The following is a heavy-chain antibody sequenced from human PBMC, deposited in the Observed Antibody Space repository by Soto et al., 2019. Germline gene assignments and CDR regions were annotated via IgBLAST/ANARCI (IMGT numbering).Heavy chain of an antibody. J-gene: IGHJ3*02. D-gene: IGHD2-15*01. CDR2: IIPILGIA. Sequence: ASVKVSCKASGGTFSSYTISWVRQAPGQGLEWMGRIIPILGIANYAQKFQGRVTITADKSASTAYMELSSLRSEDTAVYYCARDATLMTITSSIWGQGTMVTVSS. V-gene: IGHV1-69*04. CDR1: GGTFSSYT. CDR3: ARDATLMTITSSI.